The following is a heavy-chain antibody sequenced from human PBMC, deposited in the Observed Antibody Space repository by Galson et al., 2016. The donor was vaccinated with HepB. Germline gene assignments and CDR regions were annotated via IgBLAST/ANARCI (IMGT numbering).Heavy chain of an antibody. CDR2: ISGNGVST. Sequence: SLRLSCAASGLTFSNYALSWVRQAPGKGREWVSAISGNGVSTYYADSVKGRFTISRDNSKNTLYLQVNSLRADDTAVYYCAKEVRSSNWFEDWGQGTLVTVSS. CDR3: AKEVRSSNWFED. J-gene: IGHJ5*02. V-gene: IGHV3-23*01. D-gene: IGHD6-13*01. CDR1: GLTFSNYA.